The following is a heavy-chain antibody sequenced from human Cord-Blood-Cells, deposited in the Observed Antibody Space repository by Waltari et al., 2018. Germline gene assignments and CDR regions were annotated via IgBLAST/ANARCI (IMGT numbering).Heavy chain of an antibody. J-gene: IGHJ3*02. CDR2: ISGSGGST. CDR3: AKRIAAAAFDI. D-gene: IGHD6-13*01. V-gene: IGHV3-23*01. CDR1: GLTFRRNA. Sequence: EVLLLGSGGGLVQPGGSLRLSCAAFGLTFRRNAMGWVRQAPGKGLEWVSAISGSGGSTYYADSVKGRFTISRDNSKNTLYLQMNSLRAEDTAVYYCAKRIAAAAFDIWGQGTMVTVSS.